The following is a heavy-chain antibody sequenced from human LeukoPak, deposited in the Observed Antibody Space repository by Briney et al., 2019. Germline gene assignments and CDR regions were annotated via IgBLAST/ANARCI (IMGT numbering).Heavy chain of an antibody. CDR1: GYTFTSYY. Sequence: ASVKVSCKATGYTFTSYYMHWVRQAPGQGPGWMGKINPSGGSTSYAQKFQGRVTMTRDTSTSTVYMELSSLRSEDTAVYYCARDSLSSGWYLNPDYWGQGTLVTVSS. CDR3: ARDSLSSGWYLNPDY. CDR2: INPSGGST. J-gene: IGHJ4*02. D-gene: IGHD6-19*01. V-gene: IGHV1-46*01.